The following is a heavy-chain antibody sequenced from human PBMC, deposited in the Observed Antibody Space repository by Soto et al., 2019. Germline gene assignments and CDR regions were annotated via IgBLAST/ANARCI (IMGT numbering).Heavy chain of an antibody. V-gene: IGHV4-31*03. J-gene: IGHJ6*02. Sequence: SESLSLTCTVCGGSISNGGYYWTWIRQHPGKGLEWIGYIYYSGSTYYNPSLKSRVTISVDTSKNQFSLKLTSVTAADTAVYYCARDVTDFWSGHEGMDVWGQGTTVTVSS. CDR2: IYYSGST. D-gene: IGHD3-3*01. CDR1: GGSISNGGYY. CDR3: ARDVTDFWSGHEGMDV.